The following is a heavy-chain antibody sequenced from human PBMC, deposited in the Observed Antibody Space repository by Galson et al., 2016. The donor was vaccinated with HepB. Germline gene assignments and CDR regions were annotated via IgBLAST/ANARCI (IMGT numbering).Heavy chain of an antibody. CDR3: AREGLLGPGSLPAFDY. V-gene: IGHV4-59*12. Sequence: SETLSLTCTVSGDSIGTYYWSWIRQPPGRGLEWIGFIYYRGNTNSNPSLKSRATISVDTSTNQLSLKLTSVTVADTAVYYCAREGLLGPGSLPAFDYWGQGALVTVSS. J-gene: IGHJ4*02. CDR1: GDSIGTYY. CDR2: IYYRGNT. D-gene: IGHD3-10*01.